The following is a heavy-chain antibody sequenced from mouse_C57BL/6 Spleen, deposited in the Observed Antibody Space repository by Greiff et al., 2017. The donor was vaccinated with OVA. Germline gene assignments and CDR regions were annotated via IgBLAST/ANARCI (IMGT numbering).Heavy chain of an antibody. CDR1: GFNIKDDY. CDR2: IDPENGDT. D-gene: IGHD2-2*01. V-gene: IGHV14-4*01. Sequence: VQLQQSGAELVRPGASVKLSCTASGFNIKDDYMHWVKQRPEQGLEWIGWIDPENGDTEYASKFQGKATITADTSSNTAYLQLSSLTSEDTAVYYCTTAGSTMATTNWYFDVWGTGTTVTVSS. CDR3: TTAGSTMATTNWYFDV. J-gene: IGHJ1*03.